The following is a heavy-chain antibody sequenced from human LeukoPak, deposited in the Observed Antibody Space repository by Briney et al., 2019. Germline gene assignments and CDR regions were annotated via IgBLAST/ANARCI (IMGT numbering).Heavy chain of an antibody. CDR2: IYTSGST. CDR1: GGSISSYY. D-gene: IGHD3-22*01. CDR3: ARDSTYDSSGYYWFGP. J-gene: IGHJ5*02. Sequence: SETLSLTCTVSGGSISSYYRSWIRQPAGKGLEWIGCIYTSGSTNYNPSLKSRVTMSVDTSKNQFSLKLSSVTAADTAVYYCARDSTYDSSGYYWFGPWGQGTLVTVSS. V-gene: IGHV4-4*07.